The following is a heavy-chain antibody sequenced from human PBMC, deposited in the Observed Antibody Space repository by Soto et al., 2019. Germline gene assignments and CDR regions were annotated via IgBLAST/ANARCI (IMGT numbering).Heavy chain of an antibody. J-gene: IGHJ3*02. CDR2: IIPILGIA. Sequence: SVKVSCKASGGTFSSYTISWVRQAPGQGLEWMGRIIPILGIANYAQKFQGRVTITADKSTSTAYMELSSLRSEDTAVYYCARYCSSTSCYDPDAFDIWGQGTMVTVSS. CDR3: ARYCSSTSCYDPDAFDI. V-gene: IGHV1-69*02. D-gene: IGHD2-2*01. CDR1: GGTFSSYT.